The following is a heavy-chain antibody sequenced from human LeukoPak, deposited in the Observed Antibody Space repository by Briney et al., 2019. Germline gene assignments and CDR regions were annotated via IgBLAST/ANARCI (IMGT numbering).Heavy chain of an antibody. D-gene: IGHD2-2*02. J-gene: IGHJ3*02. CDR3: ASPIVVVPAAIDGNDAFDI. Sequence: PSETLSLTCTVSGFSITTDYYWGWIRQPPGKGLEWIGNIFHDGATYYNPSPKSRVTISVDTSKNQFSLKLSSVTAADTAVYYCASPIVVVPAAIDGNDAFDIWGQGTMVTVSS. CDR1: GFSITTDYY. CDR2: IFHDGAT. V-gene: IGHV4-38-2*02.